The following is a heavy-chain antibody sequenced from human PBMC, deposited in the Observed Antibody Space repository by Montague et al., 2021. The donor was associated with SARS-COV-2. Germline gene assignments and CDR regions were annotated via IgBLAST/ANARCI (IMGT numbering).Heavy chain of an antibody. J-gene: IGHJ4*02. V-gene: IGHV4-59*01. CDR3: ARVQNICFIANCENYFDV. Sequence: SETLSLTCSVSGGSTSNYYWTWIRQSPGKGLQWIGYIFYTGSTKFNPSLKSRVSMSLDTSKNHFSLRLSAVTAADTARYYCARVQNICFIANCENYFDVWGQGALVTVSS. CDR2: IFYTGST. CDR1: GGSTSNYY. D-gene: IGHD1-1*01.